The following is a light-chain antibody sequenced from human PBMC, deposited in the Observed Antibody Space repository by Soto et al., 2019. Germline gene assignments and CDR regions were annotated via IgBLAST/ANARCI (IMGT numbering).Light chain of an antibody. V-gene: IGKV3-20*01. CDR3: QQYGSSPPT. CDR1: QSISRY. CDR2: GAS. Sequence: IVLTQSPGTLSVSPGERTTLSCRASQSISRYLAWYQQKPGQGPRLLIYGASSRATGTPDRFSGSGSGTDFTLTINRLEPEDFALYYCQQYGSSPPTFGQGTKVDIK. J-gene: IGKJ1*01.